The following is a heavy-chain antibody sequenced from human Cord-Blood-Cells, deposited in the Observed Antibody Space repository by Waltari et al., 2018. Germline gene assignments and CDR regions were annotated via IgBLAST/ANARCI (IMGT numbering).Heavy chain of an antibody. V-gene: IGHV4-34*01. CDR1: GGSFSGYY. CDR3: AILSREGDLRYSGSYFDY. Sequence: QVQLQQWGAGLLKPSETLSLTCAVYGGSFSGYYWSWIRQPPGKGLEWIGEINHSGSTNYNPSLKSRVTISVDTSKNQFSLKLSSVTAADTAVYYCAILSREGDLRYSGSYFDYWGQGTLVTVSS. J-gene: IGHJ4*02. D-gene: IGHD1-26*01. CDR2: INHSGST.